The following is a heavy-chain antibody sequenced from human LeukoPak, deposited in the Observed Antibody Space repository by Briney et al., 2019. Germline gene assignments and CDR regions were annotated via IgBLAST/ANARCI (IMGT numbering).Heavy chain of an antibody. CDR1: GFTFTAYS. V-gene: IGHV3-48*04. D-gene: IGHD3-22*01. CDR2: ISSSSSTI. J-gene: IGHJ4*02. CDR3: ARGANSGYYYFDY. Sequence: GGSLRLSCAASGFTFTAYSMNWVRQAPGKGLEWISYISSSSSTIKYSDSVKGRFTISRDNAKNSLYLQMNSLRAEDTAVYFCARGANSGYYYFDYWGQGTLVTVPS.